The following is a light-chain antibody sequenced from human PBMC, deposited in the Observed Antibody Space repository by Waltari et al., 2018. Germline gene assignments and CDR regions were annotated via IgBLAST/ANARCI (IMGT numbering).Light chain of an antibody. CDR1: NANIGSGYD. CDR3: QSYDSGLSARV. CDR2: DDN. J-gene: IGLJ3*02. V-gene: IGLV1-40*01. Sequence: QSVLTQPPSVSGAPGQTVTISCTGGNANIGSGYDVHWYQCLPGIAPKLLINDDNNRPSGVLDRFSGSKSGTSASLAITGLQAEDEADYYCQSYDSGLSARVFGGGTKLTVL.